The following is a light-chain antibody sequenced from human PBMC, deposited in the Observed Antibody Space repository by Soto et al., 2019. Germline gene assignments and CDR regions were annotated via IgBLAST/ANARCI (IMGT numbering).Light chain of an antibody. CDR1: SSDVGGYNY. CDR2: DVS. J-gene: IGLJ1*01. CDR3: ASYTRSSSLGV. Sequence: QSALTQPASVSGSPGQSITISCTGTSSDVGGYNYVSWYQQHPGKASKLMIYDVSSRPSGVSHRFSGSKSGNTASLTISGLQAEDEADYYCASYTRSSSLGVFGSGTKLTVL. V-gene: IGLV2-14*03.